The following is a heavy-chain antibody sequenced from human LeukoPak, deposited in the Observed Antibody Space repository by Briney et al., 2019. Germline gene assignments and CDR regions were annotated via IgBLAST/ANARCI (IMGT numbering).Heavy chain of an antibody. Sequence: GGSLRLSCAASGFTFSSYAMHWVRQAPGKGLECVAIISYDGSNKFYADSVKGRFTISRDNSKNTLYLQMSSLGPEDTAMYYCAKVAKGNIVVVTALDYWGQGTLVTVSS. CDR2: ISYDGSNK. D-gene: IGHD2-21*02. CDR1: GFTFSSYA. V-gene: IGHV3-30*18. CDR3: AKVAKGNIVVVTALDY. J-gene: IGHJ4*02.